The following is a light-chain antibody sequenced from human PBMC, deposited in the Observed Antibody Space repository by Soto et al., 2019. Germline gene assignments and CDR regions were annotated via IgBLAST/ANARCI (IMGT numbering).Light chain of an antibody. Sequence: QSALTQPRSVSGSPGQSVTISCTGTSSDVGAYNYVSWYQQHPGKAPKLMIYDVTKRPSGVPDRFSGSKSGNTASLTISGLQAEDEADYYCCSYAGSYPLIFGGGTKLTVL. J-gene: IGLJ2*01. V-gene: IGLV2-11*01. CDR2: DVT. CDR3: CSYAGSYPLI. CDR1: SSDVGAYNY.